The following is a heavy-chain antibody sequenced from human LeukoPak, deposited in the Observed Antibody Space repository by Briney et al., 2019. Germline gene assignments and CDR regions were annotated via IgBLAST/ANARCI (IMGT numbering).Heavy chain of an antibody. Sequence: SETLSLTCTVSGGSISSSSYYWGWIRQPPGKGLEWIGSIYYSGSTYYNPSLKSRVTISVDTSKNQFSLKLSSVTAADTAVYYCASSRYFRPFDYWGQGTLVTVSS. D-gene: IGHD3-9*01. J-gene: IGHJ4*02. CDR1: GGSISSSSYY. CDR3: ASSRYFRPFDY. V-gene: IGHV4-39*07. CDR2: IYYSGST.